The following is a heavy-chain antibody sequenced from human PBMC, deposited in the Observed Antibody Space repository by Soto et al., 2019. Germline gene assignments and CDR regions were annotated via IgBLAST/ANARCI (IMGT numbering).Heavy chain of an antibody. CDR3: ARGIAAWIAALNYGMDV. Sequence: PGGSLRLSCAASGFTFSRYEMTCVRQAPGKGLDVFSYSSSSGITIYYAYSVKGLVTISSDNSKNSLYLQMNSLSAEDTAVYYCARGIAAWIAALNYGMDVFGQGASLTVSS. J-gene: IGHJ6*02. V-gene: IGHV3-48*03. CDR1: GFTFSRYE. D-gene: IGHD6-13*01. CDR2: SSSSGITI.